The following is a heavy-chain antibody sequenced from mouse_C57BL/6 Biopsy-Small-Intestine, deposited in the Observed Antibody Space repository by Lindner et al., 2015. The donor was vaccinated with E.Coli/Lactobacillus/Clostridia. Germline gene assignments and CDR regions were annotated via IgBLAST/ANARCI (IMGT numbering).Heavy chain of an antibody. J-gene: IGHJ1*01. CDR1: GYTFTTYG. D-gene: IGHD1-3*01. CDR3: ARDPELMWTQMWSEGGMDV. V-gene: IGHV1-20*01. CDR2: ISVYNGNT. Sequence: SVKVSCKASGYTFTTYGISWARQAPGQGLEWMGWISVYNGNTIYAQKLQGRVSMTTDTSTSTAYMELRSLRSDDTAVYYCARDPELMWTQMWSEGGMDVWGQGTTVTVSS.